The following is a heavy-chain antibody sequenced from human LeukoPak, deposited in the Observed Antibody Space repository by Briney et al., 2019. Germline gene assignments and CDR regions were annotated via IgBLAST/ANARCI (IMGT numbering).Heavy chain of an antibody. Sequence: GGSLRLSCAASGFTSSSYSMNWVRQAPGKGLEWVSSISSSSSYIYYADSVKGRFTISRDNAKNSLYLQMNSLRAEDTAVYYCARDYCGGDCYPDYWGQGTLVTVSS. D-gene: IGHD2-21*02. CDR2: ISSSSSYI. V-gene: IGHV3-21*01. CDR1: GFTSSSYS. CDR3: ARDYCGGDCYPDY. J-gene: IGHJ4*02.